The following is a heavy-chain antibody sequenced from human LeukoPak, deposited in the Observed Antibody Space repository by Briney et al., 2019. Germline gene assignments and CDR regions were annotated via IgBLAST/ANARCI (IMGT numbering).Heavy chain of an antibody. CDR1: GFTFSSYS. CDR2: ISSSSYI. V-gene: IGHV3-21*01. CDR3: AITREQWPLDY. Sequence: GGSLRLSCAASGFTFSSYSMNWVRQAPGRGLEWVSSISSSSYIYYADSVKGRFTISRDNAKNSLYLQMNSLRAEDTAVYYCAITREQWPLDYWGQGTLVTVSS. D-gene: IGHD6-19*01. J-gene: IGHJ4*02.